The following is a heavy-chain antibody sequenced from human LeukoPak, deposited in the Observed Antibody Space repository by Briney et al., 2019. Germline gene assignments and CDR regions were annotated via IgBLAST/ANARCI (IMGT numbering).Heavy chain of an antibody. J-gene: IGHJ4*02. V-gene: IGHV4-39*01. D-gene: IGHD2-2*01. CDR3: ARRAEYCSSTSCYDFDH. CDR1: GGSISSSSYY. CDR2: IYYSGST. Sequence: SETLSLTFTVSGGSISSSSYYWGWIRQPPGKGLEWIGSIYYSGSTYYNPSLKSRVTISVDTSKNQFSLKLSSVTAADTAVYYCARRAEYCSSTSCYDFDHWGQRTLVTVSS.